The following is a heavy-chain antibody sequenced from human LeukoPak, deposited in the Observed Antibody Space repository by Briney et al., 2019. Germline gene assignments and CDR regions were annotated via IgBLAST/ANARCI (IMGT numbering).Heavy chain of an antibody. CDR2: TGGDGSRT. V-gene: IGHV3-23*01. Sequence: AGGSLRLSCAASGFTFSSYAMSWVRQAPGKGLEWVSATGGDGSRTFYADFVKGRFTISRDNSKNTLYLRVDSLRAEDTAVYYCAKYRPGTYYRGPGMDVWGQGTTVTVSS. D-gene: IGHD3-10*01. CDR1: GFTFSSYA. CDR3: AKYRPGTYYRGPGMDV. J-gene: IGHJ6*02.